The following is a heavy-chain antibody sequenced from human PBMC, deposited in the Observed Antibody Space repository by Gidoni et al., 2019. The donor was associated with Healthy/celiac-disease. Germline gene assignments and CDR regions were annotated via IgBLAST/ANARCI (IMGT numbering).Heavy chain of an antibody. V-gene: IGHV3-30*18. CDR3: AKDYTVPTTYFDY. CDR2: ISYDGSNK. J-gene: IGHJ4*02. CDR1: GFPFSSYG. D-gene: IGHD1-1*01. Sequence: QVQLVESGGGVVQPGRSLRLSCAASGFPFSSYGMHWVRQAPGKGLEWVAVISYDGSNKYYADSVKGRFTISRDNSKNTLYLQMNSLRAEDTAVYYCAKDYTVPTTYFDYWGQGTLVTVSS.